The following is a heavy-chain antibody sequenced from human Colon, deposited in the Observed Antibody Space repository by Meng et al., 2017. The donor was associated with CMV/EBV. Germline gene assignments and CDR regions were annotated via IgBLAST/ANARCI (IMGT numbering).Heavy chain of an antibody. J-gene: IGHJ4*02. V-gene: IGHV3-11*06. Sequence: VHLVESGGXXVKPGXSLRPSCVASGFTFSDYYMNWIRQAQGKGLVWISYISSTSSYTDYADSVTGRFTISRDNAKNSLYLEVNSLRAEDTAVYYCVRNPSLRSPPDYWGQGLRVTVSS. D-gene: IGHD5-12*01. CDR2: ISSTSSYT. CDR3: VRNPSLRSPPDY. CDR1: GFTFSDYY.